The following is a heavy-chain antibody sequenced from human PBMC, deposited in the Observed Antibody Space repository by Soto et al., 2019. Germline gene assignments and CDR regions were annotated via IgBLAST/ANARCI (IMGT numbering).Heavy chain of an antibody. Sequence: SETLSLTCSVSGGSISDYYWSWIWQPPGKGLEWIGYIYYSGSTNYNPSLKSRVTISVDTSKNQFSLNLSSVTAADTAVYYCAAVRVAAPSHFDYWGQGTLVTVSS. CDR3: AAVRVAAPSHFDY. CDR2: IYYSGST. D-gene: IGHD2-8*02. V-gene: IGHV4-59*01. CDR1: GGSISDYY. J-gene: IGHJ4*02.